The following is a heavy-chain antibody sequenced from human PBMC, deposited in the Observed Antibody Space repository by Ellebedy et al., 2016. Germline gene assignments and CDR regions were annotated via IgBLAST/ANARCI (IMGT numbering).Heavy chain of an antibody. CDR3: TRGRGSGAGTSWFDP. CDR2: INGGTGYT. J-gene: IGHJ5*02. V-gene: IGHV1-3*01. D-gene: IGHD6-13*01. CDR1: GDTFSSFG. Sequence: ASVKVSCKASGDTFSSFGVHWVRQAPGQRLEWMGWINGGTGYTKYSQKFEARVTMTRDTSAITAYMELSSLRSEDTAVYYCTRGRGSGAGTSWFDPWGQGTLVTVSS.